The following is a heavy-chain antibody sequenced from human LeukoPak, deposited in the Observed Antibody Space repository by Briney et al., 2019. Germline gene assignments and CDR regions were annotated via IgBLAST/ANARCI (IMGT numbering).Heavy chain of an antibody. D-gene: IGHD6-6*01. J-gene: IGHJ4*02. Sequence: SETLSLTCTLSGGSMSSGDYYWAWVRQPPGKGLEWIGSISYSGRTFYKPSLTSRVAMSIDASKSQFSLRLSSVTAADTAVYYCVRETSSSAHYWGQGTLVTVSS. CDR1: GGSMSSGDYY. CDR3: VRETSSSAHY. CDR2: ISYSGRT. V-gene: IGHV4-39*07.